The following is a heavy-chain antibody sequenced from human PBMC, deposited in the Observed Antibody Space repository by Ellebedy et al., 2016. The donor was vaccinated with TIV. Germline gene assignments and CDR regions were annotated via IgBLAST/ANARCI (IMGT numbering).Heavy chain of an antibody. CDR3: ARVVTPPEYYGSGTYYNYMDV. CDR2: ITSSGSNV. D-gene: IGHD3-10*01. J-gene: IGHJ6*03. V-gene: IGHV3-11*01. Sequence: GESLKISXAASGFTLSDYYMTWIRQAPGKGLEWVSYITSSGSNVFYADSVKGRFTISRDVPKNSLYLQLDSLRVEDTAVYYCARVVTPPEYYGSGTYYNYMDVWGKGTTVTVSS. CDR1: GFTLSDYY.